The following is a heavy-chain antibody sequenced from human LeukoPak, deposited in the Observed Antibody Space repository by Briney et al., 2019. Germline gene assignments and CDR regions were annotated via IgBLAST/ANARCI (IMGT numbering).Heavy chain of an antibody. D-gene: IGHD3-22*01. Sequence: GGSLRLSCAVSGFTFSSYWMHWVRHAPGKGLVWVSRINTDGSSTTYADSVKGRFTISRDNAKNTLYLQMNSLRAEDTAVYFCAXDYKSFDSSQIDYWGQGTLVTVSS. CDR3: AXDYKSFDSSQIDY. J-gene: IGHJ4*02. CDR1: GFTFSSYW. CDR2: INTDGSST. V-gene: IGHV3-74*01.